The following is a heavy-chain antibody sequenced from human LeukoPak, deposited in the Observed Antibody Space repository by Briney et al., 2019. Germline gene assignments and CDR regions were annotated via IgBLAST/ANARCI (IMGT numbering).Heavy chain of an antibody. CDR2: ISGSGGST. J-gene: IGHJ3*02. V-gene: IGHV3-23*01. Sequence: PAVTLRLSCAASGFTFSSYAMSWVRQAPGKGLEWVSAISGSGGSTYYAYSVKGRFTISRDNSKNTLYLQMNSLRAEDTAVYYCAKDRSTVGLDAFDIWGQGTMVTVSS. CDR1: GFTFSSYA. CDR3: AKDRSTVGLDAFDI. D-gene: IGHD4-17*01.